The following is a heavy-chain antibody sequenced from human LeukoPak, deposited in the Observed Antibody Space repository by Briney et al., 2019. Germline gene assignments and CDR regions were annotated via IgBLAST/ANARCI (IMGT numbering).Heavy chain of an antibody. V-gene: IGHV3-23*01. CDR2: ISGSGGST. CDR1: GFTFSSYA. CDR3: AKDLDYDFWSGYLDY. Sequence: GGSLRLSCAASGFTFSSYAMSWVRQAPGKGLEWVSAISGSGGSTYYADSVKGRFTISRDNSKNTLYLQMNSLRAEDTAVYCCAKDLDYDFWSGYLDYWGQGTLVTVSS. D-gene: IGHD3-3*01. J-gene: IGHJ4*02.